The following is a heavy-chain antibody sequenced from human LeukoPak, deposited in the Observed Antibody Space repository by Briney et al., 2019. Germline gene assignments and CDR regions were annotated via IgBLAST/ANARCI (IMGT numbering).Heavy chain of an antibody. J-gene: IGHJ4*02. CDR1: GGSISSYY. D-gene: IGHD5-18*01. CDR3: AREQLGGFDY. Sequence: SETLPLTCTVSGGSISSYYGSWSRQPPGQGLEWIGYIYYSGSTNYNPSLKSRVTISVDTSKNQFSLKLSSVTAADTAVYYCAREQLGGFDYWGQGTLVTVSS. V-gene: IGHV4-59*01. CDR2: IYYSGST.